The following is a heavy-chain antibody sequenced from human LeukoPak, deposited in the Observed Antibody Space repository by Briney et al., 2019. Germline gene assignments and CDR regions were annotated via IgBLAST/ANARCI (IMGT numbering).Heavy chain of an antibody. CDR1: GYTFTSYD. D-gene: IGHD4-17*01. CDR3: ARGTPYGDYNCREFDP. V-gene: IGHV1-8*03. J-gene: IGHJ5*02. CDR2: MNPNSGNT. Sequence: ASVKVSCKASGYTFTSYDINWVRQATGQGLEWMGWMNPNSGNTGYAQKFQGRVTITRNTSISTAYMELSSLRSEDTAVYYCARGTPYGDYNCREFDPWGQGTLVTVSS.